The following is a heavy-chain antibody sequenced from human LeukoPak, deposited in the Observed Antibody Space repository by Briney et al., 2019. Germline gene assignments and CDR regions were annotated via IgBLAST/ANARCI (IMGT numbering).Heavy chain of an antibody. CDR2: INTDGTVT. J-gene: IGHJ4*02. CDR1: GFTFSKYW. Sequence: PGVSLRLSCAASGFTFSKYWMLWVRHATGKGLESVSRINTDGTVTTYADSVKGRFTVSRDNADNTMFLQMNSVRDEDTAVYYCATKQWLAPPPDSWGQGTPVTVSS. V-gene: IGHV3-74*01. D-gene: IGHD6-19*01. CDR3: ATKQWLAPPPDS.